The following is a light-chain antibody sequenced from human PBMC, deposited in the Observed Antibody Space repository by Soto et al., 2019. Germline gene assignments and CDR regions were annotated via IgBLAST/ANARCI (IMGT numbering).Light chain of an antibody. CDR3: QQFNDYPLT. J-gene: IGKJ4*01. CDR2: KAS. Sequence: IQMTQSPSTLSASVGDRVTITCRASQSISSWLAWYQQKPGKAPKLLIYKASSLESGVPSSFSGSGSGTEFTLTISSLQPDDFATYYCQQFNDYPLTFGGGTKVEIK. CDR1: QSISSW. V-gene: IGKV1-5*03.